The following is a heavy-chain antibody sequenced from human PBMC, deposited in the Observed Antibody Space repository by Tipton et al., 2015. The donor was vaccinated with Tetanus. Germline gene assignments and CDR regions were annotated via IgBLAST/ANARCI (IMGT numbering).Heavy chain of an antibody. CDR2: LYSGGGP. Sequence: SLRLSCAASGFAVAVNYMTWVRQAPGKGLEWVSVLYSGGGPNYADSVKGRFTISRDNANAMLYLELNDVRVEDTAVYYCARDDAGLDLWGQGTRVTVSS. CDR1: GFAVAVNY. CDR3: ARDDAGLDL. V-gene: IGHV3-53*01. J-gene: IGHJ5*02.